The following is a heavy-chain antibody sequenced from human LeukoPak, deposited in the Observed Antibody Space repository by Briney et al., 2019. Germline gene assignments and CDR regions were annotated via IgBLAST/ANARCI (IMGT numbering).Heavy chain of an antibody. CDR1: GGSSSGYY. CDR3: ARQSGSYYYYMDV. Sequence: SETLSLTCVLYGGSSSGYYWGWIRQPPGKGLEWIGEINHSGSTNYNPSLKSRVTISVDTSKSQFSLKLSSVTAADTAVYYCARQSGSYYYYMDVWGKGTTVTISS. V-gene: IGHV4-34*01. J-gene: IGHJ6*03. D-gene: IGHD1-26*01. CDR2: INHSGST.